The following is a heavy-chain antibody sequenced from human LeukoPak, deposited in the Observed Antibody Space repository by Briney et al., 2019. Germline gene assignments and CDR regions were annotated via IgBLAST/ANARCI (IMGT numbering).Heavy chain of an antibody. CDR1: GFVFSDYG. Sequence: GGSLRLSCAASGFVFSDYGMHWVRQAPGKGLEWVAFVRYDGSNEYYVGSAKGRFTISRDNSKNTLYLQMNSLRAEDTAVYSCAKEACRGYHSGGPKYWGLGTLVTVSS. CDR2: VRYDGSNE. V-gene: IGHV3-30*02. CDR3: AKEACRGYHSGGPKY. D-gene: IGHD3-10*01. J-gene: IGHJ4*02.